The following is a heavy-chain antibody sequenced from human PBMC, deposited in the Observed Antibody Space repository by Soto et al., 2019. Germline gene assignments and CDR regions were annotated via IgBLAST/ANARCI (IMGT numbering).Heavy chain of an antibody. J-gene: IGHJ6*02. CDR3: ARGYRNYGFYGMDV. D-gene: IGHD4-4*01. V-gene: IGHV1-8*01. CDR2: MNPNSGNV. CDR1: GYTFTNHD. Sequence: QVQLVQSGAEVKKPGASVKVSCKASGYTFTNHDINWVRQATGQGLEWMGWMNPNSGNVGYAQKFQARVTETRNTPISTAYMELSSLRSEDPAVYYCARGYRNYGFYGMDVWGQGTTVTVSS.